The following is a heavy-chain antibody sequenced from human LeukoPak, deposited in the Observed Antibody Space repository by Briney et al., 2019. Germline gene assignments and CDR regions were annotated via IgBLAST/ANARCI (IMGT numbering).Heavy chain of an antibody. J-gene: IGHJ6*03. CDR2: IYYSGST. D-gene: IGHD3-16*02. Sequence: SETLSLTCTVSGGSISSYYWSWLRQPPGKGLEWIGYIYYSGSTNYNPSLKSRVTISVDTSKNQFSLKLSSVTAADTAVYYCARSLRAAASLYYYYMDVWGTGTTVTVSS. CDR3: ARSLRAAASLYYYYMDV. CDR1: GGSISSYY. V-gene: IGHV4-59*01.